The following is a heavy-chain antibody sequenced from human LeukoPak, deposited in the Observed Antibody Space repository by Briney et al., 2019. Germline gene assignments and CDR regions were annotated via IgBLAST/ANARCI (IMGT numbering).Heavy chain of an antibody. V-gene: IGHV4-59*01. CDR2: IYYSGST. Sequence: SETLSLTCTVSGGSIRSYYWSWIRQPPGEGLEWLGYIYYSGSTNYNPSLKSRVTISVDTSKNQFSLKLSSVTAADTAMYYCASYYGSGIDYWGQGTLVTVSS. D-gene: IGHD3-10*01. CDR3: ASYYGSGIDY. J-gene: IGHJ4*02. CDR1: GGSIRSYY.